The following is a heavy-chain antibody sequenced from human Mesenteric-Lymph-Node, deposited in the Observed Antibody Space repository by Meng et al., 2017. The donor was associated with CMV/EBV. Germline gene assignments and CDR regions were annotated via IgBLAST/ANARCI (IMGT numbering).Heavy chain of an antibody. J-gene: IGHJ1*01. CDR1: GFTFDDYA. D-gene: IGHD1-1*01. Sequence: SLKISCAASGFTFDDYAMHWVRQAPGKGLEWVSGISWNSGSIGYADSVQGRFTISRDNAKKSLYLEMNSLRAEDTAVYYCARDWAETGASGDTGYLQFWGQGTLVTVSS. CDR3: ARDWAETGASGDTGYLQF. CDR2: ISWNSGSI. V-gene: IGHV3-9*01.